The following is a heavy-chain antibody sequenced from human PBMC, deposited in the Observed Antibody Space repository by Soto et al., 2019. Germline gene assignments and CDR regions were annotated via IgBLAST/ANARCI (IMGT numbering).Heavy chain of an antibody. CDR2: IKNDGSDK. V-gene: IGHV3-7*01. CDR1: GFAFSVYW. CDR3: ARDTAGGFDI. D-gene: IGHD6-13*01. J-gene: IGHJ3*02. Sequence: GGSLRLSCAASGFAFSVYWMSWVRQAPGKGLEWVANIKNDGSDKYYVDSVKGRLTISRDNAKNSLYLQMNSLRAEDTAVYYCARDTAGGFDIWGHGTMVTVSS.